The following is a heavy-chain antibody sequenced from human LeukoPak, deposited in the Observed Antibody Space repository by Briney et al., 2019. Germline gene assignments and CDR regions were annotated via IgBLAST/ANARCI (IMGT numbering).Heavy chain of an antibody. CDR3: ARGVLLWFGELESFDY. V-gene: IGHV4-30-2*01. CDR2: IYHSGST. Sequence: SQTLSLTCAVSGGSISSGGYSWGWIRQPPGKGLEWIGYIYHSGSTYYNPSLKSRVTISVDRSKNQFSLKLSSVTAADTAVYYCARGVLLWFGELESFDYWGQGTLVTVSS. D-gene: IGHD3-10*01. J-gene: IGHJ4*02. CDR1: GGSISSGGYS.